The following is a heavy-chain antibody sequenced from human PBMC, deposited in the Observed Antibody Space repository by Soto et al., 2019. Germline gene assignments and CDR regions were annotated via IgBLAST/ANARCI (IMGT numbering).Heavy chain of an antibody. CDR1: GFTFSSYA. CDR3: AKVGSGNYDILTGLVDY. Sequence: PGGSLRLSCAASGFTFSSYAMSWVRQAPGKGLEWVSAISGSGGSTYYADSVKGRFTISRDNSKNTLYLQMNSLRAEYSAVYYCAKVGSGNYDILTGLVDYWGQGTLVTVSS. CDR2: ISGSGGST. J-gene: IGHJ4*02. D-gene: IGHD3-9*01. V-gene: IGHV3-23*01.